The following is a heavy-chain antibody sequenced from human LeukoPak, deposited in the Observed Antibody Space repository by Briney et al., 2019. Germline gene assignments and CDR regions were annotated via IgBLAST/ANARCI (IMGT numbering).Heavy chain of an antibody. J-gene: IGHJ4*02. CDR2: ISYDGSNK. Sequence: PGGSLRLSCAASGFTFSSYAMHWVRQAPGKGLEWVAVISYDGSNKYYADSVKGRFTISRDNSKNTLYLQMNSLRAEDTAVYYCAKDSIVGATLGVFDYWGQGTLVTVSS. CDR1: GFTFSSYA. CDR3: AKDSIVGATLGVFDY. V-gene: IGHV3-30-3*01. D-gene: IGHD1-26*01.